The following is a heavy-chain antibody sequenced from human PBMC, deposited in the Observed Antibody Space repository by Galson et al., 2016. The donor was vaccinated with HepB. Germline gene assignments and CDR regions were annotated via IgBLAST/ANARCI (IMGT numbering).Heavy chain of an antibody. V-gene: IGHV1-69*13. CDR1: GGTVSTYA. Sequence: SVKVSCKASGGTVSTYAISWARQAPGQGLEWMGGIIPVFGPPNYARKFEGRVTITVDESTSTVYMELNSLRSEDTAVYYCMLGSCSPRCYSHSPYYYYYGMDVWGQGTTVTVSS. CDR2: IIPVFGPP. CDR3: MLGSCSPRCYSHSPYYYYYGMDV. D-gene: IGHD2-21*01. J-gene: IGHJ6*02.